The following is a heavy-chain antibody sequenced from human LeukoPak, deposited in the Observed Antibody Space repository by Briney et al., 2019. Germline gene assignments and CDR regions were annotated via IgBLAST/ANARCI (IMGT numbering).Heavy chain of an antibody. CDR1: GFTVSSNY. CDR2: IYSGGST. CDR3: ARMSSTGGLGDY. D-gene: IGHD6-13*01. V-gene: IGHV3-66*01. Sequence: GGTLRLSCAASGFTVSSNYMSWVRQAPGKGLEWVSVIYSGGSTYYADSVKGRFTISRDNSKNTLYLQMNSLRAEDTAVYYCARMSSTGGLGDYWGQGTLVTVSS. J-gene: IGHJ4*02.